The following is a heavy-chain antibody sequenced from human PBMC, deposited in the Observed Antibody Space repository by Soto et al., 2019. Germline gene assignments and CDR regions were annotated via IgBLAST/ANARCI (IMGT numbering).Heavy chain of an antibody. D-gene: IGHD3-22*01. Sequence: QVQLVESGGGVVQPGRSLRLSCAASGFSLSNNGMHWVRQAPGKGLEWGAVISYDGNNIYYADSVKGRFTISRDNSKNTVYLEMNNLRAEDTAMYYCAKGGSGNYLTYYYYYGMDVWGQGTTVTVSS. CDR2: ISYDGNNI. J-gene: IGHJ6*02. CDR3: AKGGSGNYLTYYYYYGMDV. CDR1: GFSLSNNG. V-gene: IGHV3-30*18.